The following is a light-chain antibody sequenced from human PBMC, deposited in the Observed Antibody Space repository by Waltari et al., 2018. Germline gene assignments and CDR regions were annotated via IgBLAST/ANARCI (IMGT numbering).Light chain of an antibody. J-gene: IGKJ2*01. CDR1: QSVFYSSNNKNY. CDR3: QQYYGSPYT. V-gene: IGKV4-1*01. CDR2: WAS. Sequence: DIVMTQSPDSLAVSLGERATINCKSSQSVFYSSNNKNYLAWYQQKPGQPPQLLIYWASTRESGCPDRFTGSGSGTDFTLTISSLQAEDVAVYYCQQYYGSPYTFGQGTKLEIK.